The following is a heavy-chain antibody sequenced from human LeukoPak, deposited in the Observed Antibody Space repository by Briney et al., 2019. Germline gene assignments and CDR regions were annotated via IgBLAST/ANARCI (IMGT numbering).Heavy chain of an antibody. V-gene: IGHV1-8*03. CDR2: MNPNSGNT. D-gene: IGHD2-2*01. CDR3: ATDIYCSSTRCYDY. J-gene: IGHJ4*02. CDR1: GYTFTSYD. Sequence: ASSVKVSCKASGYTFTSYDINWVRQATGQGLEWMGWMNPNSGNTGYAQKFQGRVTITRNTSISTAYMELSSLRSEDTAVYYCATDIYCSSTRCYDYWGQGTLVTVSS.